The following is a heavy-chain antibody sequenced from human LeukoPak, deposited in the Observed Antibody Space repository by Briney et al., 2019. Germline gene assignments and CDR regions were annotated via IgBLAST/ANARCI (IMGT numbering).Heavy chain of an antibody. CDR2: FDREDGET. J-gene: IGHJ4*02. Sequence: ASVKVSCKVSGSTLTDFSVHWVRQAPGKGLEWMGGFDREDGETIYAQKFHGRVTMTEDTSTNTPYMELSRLTSADMAVYYCSTAGLYDSSGSIDHWGQGTLVTVSS. CDR1: GSTLTDFS. D-gene: IGHD3-22*01. V-gene: IGHV1-24*01. CDR3: STAGLYDSSGSIDH.